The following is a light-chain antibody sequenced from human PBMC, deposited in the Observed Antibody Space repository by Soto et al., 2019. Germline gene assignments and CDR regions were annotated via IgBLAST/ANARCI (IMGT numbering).Light chain of an antibody. CDR2: EGS. CDR3: YSYAGSNVLVV. V-gene: IGLV2-23*01. Sequence: QSALTQPGSVSGSPGQSITISCSGTSSDIGSYNLVSWYQQHPGKAPKVIIFEGSRLPSGVSSRFSGSKSGNTASLTISGLRPEDEADYYCYSYAGSNVLVVFGGGTKLTVL. CDR1: SSDIGSYNL. J-gene: IGLJ2*01.